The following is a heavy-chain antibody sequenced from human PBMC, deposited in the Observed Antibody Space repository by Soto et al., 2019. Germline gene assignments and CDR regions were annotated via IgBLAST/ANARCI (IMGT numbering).Heavy chain of an antibody. D-gene: IGHD6-13*01. CDR2: MNPNSGNT. CDR3: ARGVTAAIYYYYGMVV. V-gene: IGHV1-8*01. Sequence: QVQLVQSGAEVKKPGASVKVSCKASGYTFTSYDINWVRQATGQGLEWMGWMNPNSGNTGYAQKFQGRVTMTRNTSISTAYMELSSLRSEDTAVYYCARGVTAAIYYYYGMVVWGQGTTVTVSS. CDR1: GYTFTSYD. J-gene: IGHJ6*02.